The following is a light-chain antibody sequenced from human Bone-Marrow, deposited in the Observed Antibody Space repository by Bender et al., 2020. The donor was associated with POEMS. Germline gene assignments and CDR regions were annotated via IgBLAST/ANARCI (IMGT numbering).Light chain of an antibody. V-gene: IGLV2-14*03. Sequence: QSALTQPASVSGSPGQSITISCTGTSSDVGASDLVSWYQQHPGKGPKLMISDVSDRPSGISHRFSGSKSGNTASLTISGLQAEDEADYYCSSFSTINTIFVFGTGTQVTVL. J-gene: IGLJ1*01. CDR3: SSFSTINTIFV. CDR1: SSDVGASDL. CDR2: DVS.